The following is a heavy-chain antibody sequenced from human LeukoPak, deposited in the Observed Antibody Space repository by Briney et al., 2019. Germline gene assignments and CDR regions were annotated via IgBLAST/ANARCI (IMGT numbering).Heavy chain of an antibody. J-gene: IGHJ4*02. V-gene: IGHV3-9*01. CDR2: ISWNSFSI. Sequence: GGSLRLSCAASGFTFHDYAMHWVRQAPGKGLEWVSGISWNSFSIAYADSVKGRFTISRDNSKNTLYLQMNSLRAEDTDVYHCAKDRLPDSYSSRWLDYWGQGTLITVSS. CDR3: AKDRLPDSYSSRWLDY. D-gene: IGHD6-13*01. CDR1: GFTFHDYA.